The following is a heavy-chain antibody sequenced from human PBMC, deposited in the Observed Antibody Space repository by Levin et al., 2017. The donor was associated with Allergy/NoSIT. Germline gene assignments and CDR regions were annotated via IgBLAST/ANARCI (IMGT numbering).Heavy chain of an antibody. CDR3: ARDKMTTVTTTSDY. Sequence: GESLKISCKASGYTFTSYGISWVRQAPGQGLEWMGWISAYNGNTNYAQKLQGRVTMTTDTSTSTAYMELRSLRSDDTAVYYCARDKMTTVTTTSDYWGQGTLVTVSS. CDR2: ISAYNGNT. V-gene: IGHV1-18*01. J-gene: IGHJ4*02. D-gene: IGHD4-17*01. CDR1: GYTFTSYG.